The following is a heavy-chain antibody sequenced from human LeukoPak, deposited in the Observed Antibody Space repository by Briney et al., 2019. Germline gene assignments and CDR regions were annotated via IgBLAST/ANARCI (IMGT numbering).Heavy chain of an antibody. CDR3: ARGDYYDGGGRNWFDP. D-gene: IGHD3-16*01. CDR1: GVSISSYY. V-gene: IGHV4-59*08. Sequence: SETLSLTCTVSGVSISSYYWSWIRQPPGKGLEWVGYIYYSGSTNYNPSLKSRVTISVDTSKNHFSLKLSSVTAADTAVYYCARGDYYDGGGRNWFDPWGQGTLVTVS. CDR2: IYYSGST. J-gene: IGHJ5*02.